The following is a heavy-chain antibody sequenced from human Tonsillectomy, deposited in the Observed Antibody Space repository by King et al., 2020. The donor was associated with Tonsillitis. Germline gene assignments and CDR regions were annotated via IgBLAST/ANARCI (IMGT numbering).Heavy chain of an antibody. J-gene: IGHJ4*02. D-gene: IGHD3-16*02. CDR1: GFTFSSYA. V-gene: IGHV3-30*18. CDR2: IYFDGRNK. Sequence: VQLVESGGGVVQPGRSLRLSCAASGFTFSSYAMHWVRQAPGKGLEWVAVIYFDGRNKYLLDSVKGLFTISSDNSKKTLYLQMNSLTAQDTAVYYCAKSGPYDDVWGSYRGTPRDDYWGQGTLVTVSS. CDR3: AKSGPYDDVWGSYRGTPRDDY.